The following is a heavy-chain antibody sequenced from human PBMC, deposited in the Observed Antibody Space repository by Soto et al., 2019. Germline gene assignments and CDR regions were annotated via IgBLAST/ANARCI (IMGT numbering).Heavy chain of an antibody. V-gene: IGHV3-30*18. Sequence: TFSXXXMHRVRQAPGKGLEWVADITYXGRNKYYADSVKGRFTISRDNSKNTLYLQMNSQRAEDTAVYYCAKDLAYCSSTSCPGDYYYGMDVWGQGTTVTVSS. CDR1: TFSXXX. CDR2: ITYXGRNK. J-gene: IGHJ6*02. CDR3: AKDLAYCSSTSCPGDYYYGMDV. D-gene: IGHD2-2*01.